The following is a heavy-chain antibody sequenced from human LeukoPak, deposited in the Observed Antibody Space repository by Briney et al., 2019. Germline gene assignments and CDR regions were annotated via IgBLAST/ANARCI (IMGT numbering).Heavy chain of an antibody. CDR2: ISGSGGST. CDR1: GITLSNYG. J-gene: IGHJ4*02. D-gene: IGHD3-22*01. CDR3: TKRDVVIRVILVGFHKEAYYFDS. Sequence: SGGSLRLSCAVSGITLSNYGMSWVRQAPGKGLEWVAGISGSGGSTNYADPVKGRFTISRDNRKNTLYLQMNSLRVEDTAVYFCTKRDVVIRVILVGFHKEAYYFDSWGQGALVTVSS. V-gene: IGHV3-23*01.